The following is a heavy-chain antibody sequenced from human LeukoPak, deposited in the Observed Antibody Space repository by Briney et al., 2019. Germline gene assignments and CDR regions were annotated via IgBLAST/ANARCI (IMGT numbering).Heavy chain of an antibody. V-gene: IGHV4-4*07. J-gene: IGHJ6*02. CDR3: ARDSIVVVPAAVYGMDV. D-gene: IGHD2-2*01. CDR2: IYTSGST. Sequence: PSETRSLTCTVSGGFISSYYWSWIRQPAGKGLEWIGRIYTSGSTNYNPSLKSRVTMSVDTSKNQFSLKLSSVTAADTAVYYCARDSIVVVPAAVYGMDVWGQGTTVTVSS. CDR1: GGFISSYY.